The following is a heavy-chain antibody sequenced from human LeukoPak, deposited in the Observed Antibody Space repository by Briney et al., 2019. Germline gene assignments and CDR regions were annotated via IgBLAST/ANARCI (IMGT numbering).Heavy chain of an antibody. D-gene: IGHD3-3*02. J-gene: IGHJ4*02. V-gene: IGHV3-23*01. Sequence: GGSLIPSCAAFEFTFSSDALSWVRQAPARGREGGSAIISSGGSTYYAASVKGRFTISRDNSKNTLYLQMNTLRAEDTAVYYCAMSGVGFWEWLLTNLDYWGQGTLATVSS. CDR1: EFTFSSDA. CDR3: AMSGVGFWEWLLTNLDY. CDR2: IISSGGST.